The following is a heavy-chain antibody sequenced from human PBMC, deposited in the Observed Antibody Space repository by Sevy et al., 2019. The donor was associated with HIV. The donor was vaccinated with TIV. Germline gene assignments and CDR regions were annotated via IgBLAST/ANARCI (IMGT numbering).Heavy chain of an antibody. CDR1: AYNFIGYY. V-gene: IGHV1-2*06. D-gene: IGHD6-19*01. CDR2: NNPTSGGR. CDR3: AGQTSGWYDWFDP. Sequence: ASMKVSCKASAYNFIGYYIHWVRQAPGQGLEWIGRNNPTSGGRKYAHKFQGRVTVTIYMSVSTAYMELTRLTSDDTAIYFCAGQTSGWYDWFDPWGPGTLVTVSS. J-gene: IGHJ5*02.